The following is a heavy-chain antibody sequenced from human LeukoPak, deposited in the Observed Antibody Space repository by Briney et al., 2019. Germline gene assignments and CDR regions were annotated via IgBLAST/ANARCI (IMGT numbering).Heavy chain of an antibody. CDR2: INHSGST. J-gene: IGHJ5*02. D-gene: IGHD1/OR15-1a*01. V-gene: IGHV4-34*01. CDR3: ARDPRNKGFDP. Sequence: PSETLSLTCAVYGGSFSGYYWSWIRQPPGKGLEWIGEINHSGSTNYNPSLKSRVTISVDTSKNQFSLKLSSVTAADTAVYYCARDPRNKGFDPWGQGTLVTVSS. CDR1: GGSFSGYY.